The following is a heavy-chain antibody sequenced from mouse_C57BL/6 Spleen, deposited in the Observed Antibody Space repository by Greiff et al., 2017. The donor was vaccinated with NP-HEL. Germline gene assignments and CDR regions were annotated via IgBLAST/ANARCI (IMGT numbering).Heavy chain of an antibody. D-gene: IGHD4-1*01. CDR3: ARWEGAY. V-gene: IGHV1-64*01. CDR2: IHPNSGST. J-gene: IGHJ3*01. Sequence: QVHVKQPGAELVKPGASVKLSCKASGYTFTSYWMHWVKQRPGQGLEWIGMIHPNSGSTNYNEKFKSKATLTVDKSSSTAYMQLSSLTSEDSAVYYCARWEGAYWGQGTLVTVSA. CDR1: GYTFTSYW.